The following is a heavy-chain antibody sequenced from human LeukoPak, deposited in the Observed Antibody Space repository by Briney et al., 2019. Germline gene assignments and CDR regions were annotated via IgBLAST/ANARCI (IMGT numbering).Heavy chain of an antibody. CDR3: ARSCPGQRNYYYYMDV. CDR2: INHSGST. V-gene: IGHV4-34*01. Sequence: SETLSLTCAVYGGSFSGYYWSWIRQPPGEGLEWIGEINHSGSTNYNPSLKSRVTISVDTTKNQFSLKLSSVTAADTAVYYCARSCPGQRNYYYYMDVWGKGTTVTVSS. J-gene: IGHJ6*03. D-gene: IGHD6-25*01. CDR1: GGSFSGYY.